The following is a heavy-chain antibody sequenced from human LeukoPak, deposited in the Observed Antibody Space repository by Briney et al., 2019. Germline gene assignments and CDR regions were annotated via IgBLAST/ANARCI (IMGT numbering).Heavy chain of an antibody. Sequence: GSLRLSCAASGFTFSSYGMHWVRQAPGKGLEWVAVISYDGSNKYYADSVKGRFTISRDNSKNTLYLQMNSLRAEDTAVYYCAKDGTNGVCGYWGQGTLVTVSS. CDR1: GFTFSSYG. CDR3: AKDGTNGVCGY. J-gene: IGHJ4*02. CDR2: ISYDGSNK. D-gene: IGHD2-8*01. V-gene: IGHV3-30*18.